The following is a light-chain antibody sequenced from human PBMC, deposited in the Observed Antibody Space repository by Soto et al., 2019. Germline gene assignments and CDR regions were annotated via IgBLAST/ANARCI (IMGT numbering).Light chain of an antibody. V-gene: IGKV1-5*03. CDR1: QSISSW. CDR2: KAS. J-gene: IGKJ1*01. Sequence: DIQMTQSPSTLSASVGERVTITCRASQSISSWLAWYQQKPGKAPTLLIYKASTLQSGVQSRFSGSGSGTEFTLTIRSLQSEDFAVYYCKQYNNWPWTFGQGTKVDIK. CDR3: KQYNNWPWT.